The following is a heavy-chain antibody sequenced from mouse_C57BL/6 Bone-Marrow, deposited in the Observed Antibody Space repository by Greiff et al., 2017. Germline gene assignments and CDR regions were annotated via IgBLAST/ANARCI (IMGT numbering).Heavy chain of an antibody. Sequence: EVHLVESEGGLVQPGSSMKLSCTASGFTFSDYYMAWVRQVPEKGLEWVANINYDGSSTYYLDSLKSRFIISRANAKSLLYLHMSSLKYEETATYYCAGGAITTGWYCEVWGTGTTVTVFS. J-gene: IGHJ1*03. CDR3: AGGAITTGWYCEV. CDR2: INYDGSST. CDR1: GFTFSDYY. V-gene: IGHV5-16*01. D-gene: IGHD1-1*01.